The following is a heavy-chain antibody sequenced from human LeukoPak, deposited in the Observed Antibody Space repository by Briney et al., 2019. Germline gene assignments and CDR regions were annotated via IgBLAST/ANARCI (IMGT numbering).Heavy chain of an antibody. Sequence: ASVKVSCKASGYTFTSYGISWVRQAPGQGLEWMGWISAYNGNTNYAQKLQGRVTMTTDTSTSTAYMELRSLRSDDTAVYYCARVLLGYYYYYGMDVWGQGTTVTVSS. CDR2: ISAYNGNT. V-gene: IGHV1-18*01. J-gene: IGHJ6*02. CDR1: GYTFTSYG. CDR3: ARVLLGYYYYYGMDV. D-gene: IGHD2-15*01.